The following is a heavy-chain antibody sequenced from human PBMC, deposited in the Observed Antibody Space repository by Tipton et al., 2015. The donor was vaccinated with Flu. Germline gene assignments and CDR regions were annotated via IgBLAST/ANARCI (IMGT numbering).Heavy chain of an antibody. CDR1: GFTFSSYA. CDR3: AKDSITFGGVIVEGEDAFDI. J-gene: IGHJ3*02. Sequence: SLRLSCAASGFTFSSYAMSWVRQAPGKGLEWVSAISGSGGSTYYADSVKGRFTISRDNSKNTLYLQMNSLRAEDTAVYYCAKDSITFGGVIVEGEDAFDIWGQGTMVTVSS. V-gene: IGHV3-23*01. CDR2: ISGSGGST. D-gene: IGHD3-16*02.